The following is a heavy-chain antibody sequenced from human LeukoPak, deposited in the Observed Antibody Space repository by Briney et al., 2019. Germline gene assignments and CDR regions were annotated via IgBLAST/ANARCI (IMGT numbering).Heavy chain of an antibody. CDR3: GKTAVGYSSGQKPAWPVDY. J-gene: IGHJ4*02. D-gene: IGHD5-18*01. CDR1: GFTFDSHA. CDR2: IFGSGGSP. Sequence: GGSLRLSCEASGFTFDSHAMYWVRQAPGKGLEWVAGIFGSGGSPHYADPVKGRFTISRDNSRNTVYLQINSLRAEDTAVCYCGKTAVGYSSGQKPAWPVDYWGQGTLVTVSS. V-gene: IGHV3-23*01.